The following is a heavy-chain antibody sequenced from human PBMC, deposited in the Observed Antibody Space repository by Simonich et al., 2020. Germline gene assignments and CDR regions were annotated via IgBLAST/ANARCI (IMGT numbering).Heavy chain of an antibody. J-gene: IGHJ4*02. CDR2: IGADNGNT. D-gene: IGHD2-15*01. CDR3: ARASRGTWWYYYFDY. CDR1: GYTFTSYG. V-gene: IGHV1-18*01. Sequence: QVQLVQSGAEVKKPGASVKVSCKASGYTFTSYGISWVRQAPGQGLEWMGRIGADNGNTNYAQKLQGIVTMTTDTSTSTAYMELRSLRSDDTAVYYGARASRGTWWYYYFDYWGQGTLVTVSS.